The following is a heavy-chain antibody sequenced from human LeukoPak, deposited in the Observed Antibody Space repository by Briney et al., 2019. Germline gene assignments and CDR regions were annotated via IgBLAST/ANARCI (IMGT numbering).Heavy chain of an antibody. V-gene: IGHV3-7*01. CDR1: GFIFSPYW. CDR3: ARVRTEWYIDL. Sequence: GGSLRLSCAASGFIFSPYWVTWVRQAPGMGLEWVANMKEDGGEKFYVDSVRGGFTISRDNAKNSVYLQMNSLRVEGTGVYYCARVRTEWYIDLWGRGTLVTVST. J-gene: IGHJ2*01. CDR2: MKEDGGEK. D-gene: IGHD2-8*02.